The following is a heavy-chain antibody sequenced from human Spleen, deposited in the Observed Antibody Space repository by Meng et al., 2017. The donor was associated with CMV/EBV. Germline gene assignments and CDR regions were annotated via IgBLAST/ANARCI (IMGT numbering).Heavy chain of an antibody. J-gene: IGHJ3*02. D-gene: IGHD3-22*01. CDR2: IYHSGST. V-gene: IGHV4-38-2*02. CDR1: GYSISSGYY. Sequence: SETLSLTCTVSGYSISSGYYWGWIRQPPGKGLEWIGYIYHSGSTNYKNSLKSRVTISEDTSKNQVSLKLSSVSAADTAVYYCATTYSSGYKTVAFDIRGQGTMVTVSS. CDR3: ATTYSSGYKTVAFDI.